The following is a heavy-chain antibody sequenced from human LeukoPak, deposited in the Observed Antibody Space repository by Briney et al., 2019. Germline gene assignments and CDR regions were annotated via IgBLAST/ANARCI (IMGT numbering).Heavy chain of an antibody. Sequence: SETLSLTCTVSGDSISRYYWSWIRQPPGKGLEWIGYIFYSGSTNYNPSLKSRVTISVDTSKNQFSLKLSSVTAADTAVYYCTSLNSGYGGWFDHWGQGTLVTVSS. V-gene: IGHV4-59*01. J-gene: IGHJ5*02. CDR2: IFYSGST. CDR1: GDSISRYY. D-gene: IGHD5-12*01. CDR3: TSLNSGYGGWFDH.